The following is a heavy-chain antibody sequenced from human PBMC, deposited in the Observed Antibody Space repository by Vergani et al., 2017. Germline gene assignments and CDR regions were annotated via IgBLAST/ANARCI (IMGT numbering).Heavy chain of an antibody. CDR1: GFTFSSYA. CDR3: ARDSHIVVVPAAMLPPYYYGMDV. J-gene: IGHJ6*02. Sequence: QVQLVESGGGVVQPGRSLRLSCAASGFTFSSYAMHWVRQAPGKGLEWVAVISSDGSNKYYADSVTGRFTISRDNSKNTLYLQMNSLRAEDTAVYYCARDSHIVVVPAAMLPPYYYGMDVWGQGTTVTVSS. D-gene: IGHD2-2*01. CDR2: ISSDGSNK. V-gene: IGHV3-30-3*01.